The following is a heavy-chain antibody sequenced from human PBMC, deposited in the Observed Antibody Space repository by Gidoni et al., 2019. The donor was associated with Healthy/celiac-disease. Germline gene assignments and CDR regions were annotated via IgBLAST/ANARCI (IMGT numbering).Heavy chain of an antibody. Sequence: SAISGSGGSTYYADSVKGRFTISRDNSKNTLYLQMNSLRAEDTAVYYCAKGGYDTVLWFGTPNWFDPWGQGTLVTVSS. CDR3: AKGGYDTVLWFGTPNWFDP. D-gene: IGHD3-10*01. J-gene: IGHJ5*02. V-gene: IGHV3-23*01. CDR2: ISGSGGST.